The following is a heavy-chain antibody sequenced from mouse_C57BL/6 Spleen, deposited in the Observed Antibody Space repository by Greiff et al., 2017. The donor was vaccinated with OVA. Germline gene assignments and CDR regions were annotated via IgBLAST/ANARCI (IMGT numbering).Heavy chain of an antibody. V-gene: IGHV1-69*01. Sequence: QVQLQPPGAELVMPGASVKLSCKASGYTFTSYWMHWVKQRPGQGLQWIGELDPSDSYTNYNQKFKGKSTLTVDKSSSTAYMQLSSLTSGYSSVYYCARYYDYGSSPYYFDYWGQGTTLTVSS. CDR2: LDPSDSYT. CDR1: GYTFTSYW. D-gene: IGHD1-1*01. CDR3: ARYYDYGSSPYYFDY. J-gene: IGHJ2*01.